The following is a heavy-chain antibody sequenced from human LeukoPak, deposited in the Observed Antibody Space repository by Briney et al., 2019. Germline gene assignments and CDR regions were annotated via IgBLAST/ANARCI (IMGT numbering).Heavy chain of an antibody. CDR2: IYTSGST. Sequence: PSETLSLTCTVSGGSISSGSYYWSWIRQPAGKGLEWIGRIYTSGSTNYNPSLKSRVTISVDTSENQFSLKLSSVTAADTAVYYCASEAAAGGFDYWGQGTLVTVSS. V-gene: IGHV4-61*02. CDR3: ASEAAAGGFDY. D-gene: IGHD6-13*01. J-gene: IGHJ4*02. CDR1: GGSISSGSYY.